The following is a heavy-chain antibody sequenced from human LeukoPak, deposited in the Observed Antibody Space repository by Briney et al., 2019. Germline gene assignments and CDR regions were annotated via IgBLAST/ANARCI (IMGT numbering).Heavy chain of an antibody. V-gene: IGHV1-2*02. CDR1: GYTFTGYY. CDR2: INPNSGGT. CDR3: ARSPTYYYDSSGYYEFAWFDP. D-gene: IGHD3-22*01. J-gene: IGHJ5*02. Sequence: ASVKVSCKASGYTFTGYYMHWVRQAPGQGLEWMGWINPNSGGTNYAQKFQGRVTMTRDTSISTAYMELSRLRSDDTAVYYCARSPTYYYDSSGYYEFAWFDPWGQGTLVTVSS.